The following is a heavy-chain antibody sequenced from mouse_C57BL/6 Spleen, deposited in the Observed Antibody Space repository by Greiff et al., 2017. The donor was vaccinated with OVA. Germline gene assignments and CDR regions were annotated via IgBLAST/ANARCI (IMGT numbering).Heavy chain of an antibody. CDR2: IDPDTGGT. CDR1: GYTFTDYE. CDR3: TRRGRDAMDY. V-gene: IGHV1-15*01. J-gene: IGHJ4*01. Sequence: VQLQQSGAELVRPGASVTLSCKASGYTFTDYEMHWVKQTPVHGLEWIGAIDPDTGGTAYNQKFKGKAILTADKSSSTAYMELRSLTSEDSAVYYCTRRGRDAMDYWGQGTSVTVSS.